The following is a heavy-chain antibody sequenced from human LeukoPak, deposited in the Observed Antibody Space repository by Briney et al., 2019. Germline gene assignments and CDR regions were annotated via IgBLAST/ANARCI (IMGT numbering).Heavy chain of an antibody. V-gene: IGHV3-11*04. J-gene: IGHJ4*02. D-gene: IGHD3-22*01. Sequence: PGGSLRLSCAASGFTFSDYYMSWIRQAPGKGLEWVSYISSSGSTIYYADSVKGRFTISRDNSKNTLYLQMNSLRAEDTAVYYCAKVGSRYYDSSGYYNWGQGTLVTVSS. CDR2: ISSSGSTI. CDR3: AKVGSRYYDSSGYYN. CDR1: GFTFSDYY.